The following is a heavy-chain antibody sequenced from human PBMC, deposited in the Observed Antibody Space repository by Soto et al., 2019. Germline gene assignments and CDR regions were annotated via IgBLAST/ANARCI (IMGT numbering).Heavy chain of an antibody. V-gene: IGHV4-59*01. D-gene: IGHD1-1*01. CDR1: GGSISSYY. J-gene: IGHJ5*02. CDR3: ARDRNWNDENWFDP. Sequence: PSETLSLTCTVSGGSISSYYLSWIRQPPGKGLEWIGYIYYSGSTNYNPSLKSRVTISVDTSKNQFSLKLSSVTAADTAVYYCARDRNWNDENWFDPWGQGTLVTVSS. CDR2: IYYSGST.